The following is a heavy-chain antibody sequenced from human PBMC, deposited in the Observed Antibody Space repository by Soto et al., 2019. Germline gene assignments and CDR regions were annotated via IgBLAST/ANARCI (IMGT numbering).Heavy chain of an antibody. Sequence: GGSRRLSFAASGFTFSSDAMSWVRQAPGKGLEWVSGISGGGGSTYFADSVKGRFTISRDNSKNTLYLQMNSLRAEDTAVYFCAKGSVVTFLGYWGQGSLVTVSS. J-gene: IGHJ4*02. CDR2: ISGGGGST. D-gene: IGHD3-22*01. CDR1: GFTFSSDA. CDR3: AKGSVVTFLGY. V-gene: IGHV3-23*01.